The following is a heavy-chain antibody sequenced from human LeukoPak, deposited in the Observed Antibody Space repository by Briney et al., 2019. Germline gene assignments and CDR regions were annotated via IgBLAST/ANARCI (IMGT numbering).Heavy chain of an antibody. CDR3: TTDRYCSGGSCYSNGDY. CDR1: GFTFSNAW. D-gene: IGHD2-15*01. J-gene: IGHJ4*02. Sequence: PGGSLRLSCAASGFTFSNAWMSWVRQAPGKGLDWVGRIKSKTDGGTTDYAAPVKGRFTISRDDSKNTLYLQMNSLKTEDTAVYYCTTDRYCSGGSCYSNGDYWGQGTLVTVSS. V-gene: IGHV3-15*01. CDR2: IKSKTDGGTT.